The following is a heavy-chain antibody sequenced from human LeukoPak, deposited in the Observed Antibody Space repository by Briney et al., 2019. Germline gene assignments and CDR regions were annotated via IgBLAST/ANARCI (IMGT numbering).Heavy chain of an antibody. D-gene: IGHD2-15*01. CDR2: IYTSGST. CDR1: GGSASSYY. V-gene: IGHV4-4*07. J-gene: IGHJ4*02. Sequence: SETLSLTCTVSGGSASSYYWSWIRQPAGKGLEWIGRIYTSGSTNYNPSLKSRVTMSVDTSKNQFSLKLSSVTAADTAVYYCARDGPDIVVVAPLDYWGQGTLVTVSS. CDR3: ARDGPDIVVVAPLDY.